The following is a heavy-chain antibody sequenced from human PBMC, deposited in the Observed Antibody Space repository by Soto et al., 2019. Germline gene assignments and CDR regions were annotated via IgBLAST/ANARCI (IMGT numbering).Heavy chain of an antibody. CDR3: ARAGYCSGGPCFHGNCDY. Sequence: QVQLVQSGAEVKRPGASVKVSCKASGYTFTTYYMHWVRQAPGQGLEWLGIINPRAGSTTYAQKFQGRVTMTRATSKSTVYWELSSLRSEDTAVYYCARAGYCSGGPCFHGNCDYWGQGTLVTVSA. D-gene: IGHD2-15*01. J-gene: IGHJ4*02. CDR2: INPRAGST. V-gene: IGHV1-46*01. CDR1: GYTFTTYY.